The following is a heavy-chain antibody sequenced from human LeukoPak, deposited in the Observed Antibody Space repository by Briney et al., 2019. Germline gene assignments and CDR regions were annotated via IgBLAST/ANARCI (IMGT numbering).Heavy chain of an antibody. D-gene: IGHD2-2*01. Sequence: SETLSLTCTVSGGSISSYYWSWSRQSPGKGLEWIGYVYYSGSTAYNASLKSRVIISVDTSKNQFSLTLSSVTAADTAMYFCVREGYQLLGGYYYYYMDVWGKGTTVTVSS. CDR2: VYYSGST. CDR1: GGSISSYY. V-gene: IGHV4-59*01. CDR3: VREGYQLLGGYYYYYMDV. J-gene: IGHJ6*03.